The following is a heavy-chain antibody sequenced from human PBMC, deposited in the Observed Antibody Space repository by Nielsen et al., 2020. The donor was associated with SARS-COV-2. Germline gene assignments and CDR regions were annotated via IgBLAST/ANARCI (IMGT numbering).Heavy chain of an antibody. J-gene: IGHJ3*02. Sequence: GSLKISCSASGFIFSDYYMSWIRQAPGKGLEWISYITSRSNKIDYADSVRGRFTISRDNAKNSLYLQMNSLRADDTALYYCAREWDHSPGAFDIWGQGTMVTVSS. CDR1: GFIFSDYY. D-gene: IGHD1-26*01. CDR3: AREWDHSPGAFDI. V-gene: IGHV3-11*04. CDR2: ITSRSNKI.